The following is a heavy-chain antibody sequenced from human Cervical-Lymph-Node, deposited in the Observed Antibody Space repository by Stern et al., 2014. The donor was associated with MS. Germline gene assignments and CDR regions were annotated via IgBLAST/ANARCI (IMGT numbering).Heavy chain of an antibody. J-gene: IGHJ6*02. V-gene: IGHV3-33*01. CDR1: GFTFSSCG. CDR3: ARDCKLRYYYYGMDV. D-gene: IGHD1-26*01. CDR2: IWYDGSNK. Sequence: QVQLVQSGGGVVQPGRALRLSCAASGFTFSSCGMHWVRQAPGKGLEWGAVIWYDGSNKYYADSVKGRFTISRDNSKNTLYLQMNSLRAEDTAVYYCARDCKLRYYYYGMDVWGQGTTVTVSS.